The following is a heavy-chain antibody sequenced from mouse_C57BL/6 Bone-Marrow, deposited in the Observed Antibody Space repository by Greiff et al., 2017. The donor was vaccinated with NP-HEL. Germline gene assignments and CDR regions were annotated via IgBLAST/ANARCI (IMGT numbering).Heavy chain of an antibody. J-gene: IGHJ2*01. Sequence: EVKLVESGGGLVQPGGSLKLSCAASGFTFSDYGMAWVRQAPRKGPEWVAFISNLAYSIYYADTVTGRGTISSEKAKNTLYLEMSSLRSEDTAMYYCARHQAYYFDYWGQGTTLTVSS. CDR2: ISNLAYSI. CDR1: GFTFSDYG. CDR3: ARHQAYYFDY. V-gene: IGHV5-15*04.